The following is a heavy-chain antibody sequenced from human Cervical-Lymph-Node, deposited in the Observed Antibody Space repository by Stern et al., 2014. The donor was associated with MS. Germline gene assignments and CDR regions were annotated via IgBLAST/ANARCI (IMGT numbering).Heavy chain of an antibody. V-gene: IGHV1-18*01. Sequence: QVQLVQSGAEVKKPGASVKVSCKASGYTFTSYGISWVRQAPGQGLEWMGWLSAYNGNTNYAQKLQGRVTMTTDTSTSTAYMELRSLRSDDTAVYYCARVLETMVRGVTTFDAFDIWGQGTMVTVSS. CDR1: GYTFTSYG. CDR3: ARVLETMVRGVTTFDAFDI. D-gene: IGHD3-10*01. CDR2: LSAYNGNT. J-gene: IGHJ3*02.